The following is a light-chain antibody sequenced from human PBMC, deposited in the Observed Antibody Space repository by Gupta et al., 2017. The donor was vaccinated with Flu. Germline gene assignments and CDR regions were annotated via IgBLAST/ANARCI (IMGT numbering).Light chain of an antibody. CDR2: GAS. Sequence: VMPQSPATRSVSPGERAPLSCRASQGVSSNLAWYQQKPGQAPRLLIYGASTRATGIPARFSGSGSGTEFTLTISRLESEDFAVYYCQQYSSAPWTFGQGTKVEIK. J-gene: IGKJ1*01. CDR1: QGVSSN. CDR3: QQYSSAPWT. V-gene: IGKV3-15*01.